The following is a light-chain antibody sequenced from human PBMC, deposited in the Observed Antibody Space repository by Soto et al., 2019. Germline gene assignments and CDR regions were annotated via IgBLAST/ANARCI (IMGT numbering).Light chain of an antibody. CDR2: DVS. J-gene: IGKJ2*01. CDR3: QQRTDWPLVYT. Sequence: EIVLTQSPVTLSLSPGDRATLSCTPSQSVSSFLAWYQQKPGQPPRLLIYDVSNRAAGIPARFSGSGSGTDFTLTISSLEPEDFAVYYCQQRTDWPLVYTCGQGTKLEIK. V-gene: IGKV3-11*01. CDR1: QSVSSF.